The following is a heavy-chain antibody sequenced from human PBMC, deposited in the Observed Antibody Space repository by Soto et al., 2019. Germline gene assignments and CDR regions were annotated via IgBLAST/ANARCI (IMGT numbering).Heavy chain of an antibody. D-gene: IGHD4-17*01. CDR3: ARVEDYGDYFDY. Sequence: QVQLQESGPGLVKPSETLSLTCTVSGASVRSGSYYWSWVRQPPGRGLEWIGYIYDTGTTNYNPSLRSRVTMSVATSKNQFSLKLNSLTAADTAVYYCARVEDYGDYFDYWGQGTLVTVSS. V-gene: IGHV4-61*01. CDR1: GASVRSGSYY. CDR2: IYDTGTT. J-gene: IGHJ4*02.